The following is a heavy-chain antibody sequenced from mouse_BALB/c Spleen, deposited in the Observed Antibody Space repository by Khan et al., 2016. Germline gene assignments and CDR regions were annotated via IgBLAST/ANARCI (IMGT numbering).Heavy chain of an antibody. V-gene: IGHV1-4*02. CDR2: FNPNTDYA. CDR3: ARGRHFDS. J-gene: IGHJ2*01. Sequence: QVQLKQSAAELARPGASVKMSCKASGYTFTDYTIQWVKQRPGQGLEWIGYFNPNTDYADYNQNFKDKTTLTADKSSSAAYMQVSSLTSEDSAVYYCARGRHFDSWGQGTTLTVSS. CDR1: GYTFTDYT.